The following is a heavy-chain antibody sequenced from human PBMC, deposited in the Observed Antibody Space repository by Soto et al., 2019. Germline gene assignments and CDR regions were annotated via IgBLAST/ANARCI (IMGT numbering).Heavy chain of an antibody. Sequence: ASVKVSCKASGYTFTSYGISWVRQAPGQGLEWMGWISAYNGNTNYAQKLQGRVTMTTDTSTSTAYMELRSLRSDDTAVYYCARVGVGYVATILRWFDSWGQGILVTVSS. D-gene: IGHD5-12*01. CDR3: ARVGVGYVATILRWFDS. CDR1: GYTFTSYG. CDR2: ISAYNGNT. V-gene: IGHV1-18*01. J-gene: IGHJ5*01.